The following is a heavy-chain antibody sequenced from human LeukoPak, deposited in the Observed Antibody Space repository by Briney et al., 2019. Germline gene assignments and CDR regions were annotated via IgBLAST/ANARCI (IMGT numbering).Heavy chain of an antibody. CDR1: GFTFSSYW. Sequence: HSGGSLRLSRAASGFTFSSYWMSWVRQAPGKGLEWVANIKQDGSEKYYVDSVKGRFTISRDNAKNSLYLQMNSLRAKDTAVYYCARARARLYYFDYWGQGTLVTVSS. D-gene: IGHD6-6*01. J-gene: IGHJ4*02. CDR3: ARARARLYYFDY. V-gene: IGHV3-7*01. CDR2: IKQDGSEK.